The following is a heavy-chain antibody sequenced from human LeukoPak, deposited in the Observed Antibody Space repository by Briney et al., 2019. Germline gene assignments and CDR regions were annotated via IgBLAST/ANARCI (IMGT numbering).Heavy chain of an antibody. J-gene: IGHJ3*02. CDR2: MSTSGST. V-gene: IGHV4-4*07. CDR1: GASISSYY. D-gene: IGHD2-2*01. CDR3: ARGGYCSSTSCYGDAFDI. Sequence: SETLSLTCTVSGASISSYYWSWIRQPAGKGLEWIGRMSTSGSTTYNPSLKSRVTMSVDTSKNQFSLKLSSVTAADTAVYYCARGGYCSSTSCYGDAFDIWGQGTMVTVSS.